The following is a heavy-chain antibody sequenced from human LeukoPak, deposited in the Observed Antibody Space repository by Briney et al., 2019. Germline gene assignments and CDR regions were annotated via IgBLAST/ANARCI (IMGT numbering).Heavy chain of an antibody. J-gene: IGHJ3*02. Sequence: GGSLRLSCAASGFTFSSYAMSWVRQAPGKGLEWVSAISGSGGSTYYADSVKGRFTISRDNSKNTLYLQMNSLRAGDTAVYYCAKGWRLGYCSSTSCYVVGDAFDIWGLGTMVTVSS. CDR3: AKGWRLGYCSSTSCYVVGDAFDI. V-gene: IGHV3-23*01. CDR2: ISGSGGST. CDR1: GFTFSSYA. D-gene: IGHD2-2*01.